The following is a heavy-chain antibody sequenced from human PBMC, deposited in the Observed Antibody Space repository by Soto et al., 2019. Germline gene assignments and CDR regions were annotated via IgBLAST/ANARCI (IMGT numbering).Heavy chain of an antibody. CDR3: ARAPEWEWLLRSGGDY. CDR2: ISAYNGNT. CDR1: GYTFTSYG. V-gene: IGHV1-18*01. D-gene: IGHD3-3*01. J-gene: IGHJ4*02. Sequence: ASVKVSCKASGYTFTSYGISWVRQAPGQGLEWMGWISAYNGNTNYAQKLQGRVTMTTDTSTSTAYMELRSLRSDDTAVYYCARAPEWEWLLRSGGDYWGQGTLVTVSS.